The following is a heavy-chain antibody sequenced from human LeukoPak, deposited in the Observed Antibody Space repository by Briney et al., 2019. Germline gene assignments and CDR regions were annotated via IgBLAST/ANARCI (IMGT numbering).Heavy chain of an antibody. Sequence: SETLSLTCAVYGGSFSGYYWSWIRQPPGKGLEWIGYIYYSGSTNYNPSLKSRVTISVDTSKNQFSLKLSSVTAADTAVYYCARGGVGTYYYYYYMDVWGKGTTVTISS. D-gene: IGHD2-8*02. V-gene: IGHV4-59*01. CDR3: ARGGVGTYYYYYYMDV. J-gene: IGHJ6*03. CDR1: GGSFSGYY. CDR2: IYYSGST.